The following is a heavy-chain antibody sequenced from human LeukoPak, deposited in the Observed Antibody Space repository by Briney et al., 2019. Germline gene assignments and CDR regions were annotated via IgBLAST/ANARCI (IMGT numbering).Heavy chain of an antibody. CDR2: ISSDGIST. D-gene: IGHD5-24*01. CDR1: GFSFSTYW. Sequence: GGSLRLSCAASGFSFSTYWMHWVRQVPGKGLVWVSRISSDGISTAYADSVKGRFTLSRDNAKNTLYLQMNSLRADDTAVYYCARSREPGRDGDYWGQGTLVTVSS. CDR3: ARSREPGRDGDY. V-gene: IGHV3-74*01. J-gene: IGHJ4*02.